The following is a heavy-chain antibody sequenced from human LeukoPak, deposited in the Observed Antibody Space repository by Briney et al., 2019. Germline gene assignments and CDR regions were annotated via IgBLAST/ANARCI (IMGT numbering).Heavy chain of an antibody. J-gene: IGHJ3*02. CDR1: GFPFASYA. CDR3: AKDYYGSSGYYHYDAFDI. V-gene: IGHV3-23*01. CDR2: ISGSGDSS. D-gene: IGHD3-22*01. Sequence: PGGSLRLSCAASGFPFASYAMSWVRQAPGKGLEWVSTISGSGDSSYYADSVKGRFTISRDNSKNTLYLQMNSLRAEDTAGYYCAKDYYGSSGYYHYDAFDIWGQGTMVTVSS.